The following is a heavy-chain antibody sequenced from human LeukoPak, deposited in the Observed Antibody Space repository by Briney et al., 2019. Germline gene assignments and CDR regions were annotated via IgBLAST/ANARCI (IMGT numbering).Heavy chain of an antibody. Sequence: GGSLRLSCAASGFTFSSSGMNWVRQAPGKGREWVSYISSATSTIYYADSVQGRFTISRDNAKNSLYLQMNSLRAEDTAVYYCARDTITEGAIDIWGQGTMVTVSS. V-gene: IGHV3-48*04. D-gene: IGHD3-3*01. CDR1: GFTFSSSG. J-gene: IGHJ3*02. CDR3: ARDTITEGAIDI. CDR2: ISSATSTI.